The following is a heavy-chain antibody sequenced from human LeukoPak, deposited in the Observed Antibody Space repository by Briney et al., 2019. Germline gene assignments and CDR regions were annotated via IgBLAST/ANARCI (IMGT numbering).Heavy chain of an antibody. CDR3: ASTEKGINWFDP. CDR1: GGSISSSNYY. J-gene: IGHJ5*02. V-gene: IGHV4-39*01. D-gene: IGHD2-15*01. Sequence: SETLSLTCTVSGGSISSSNYYWGWIRQPPGKGLEWIGSTYYSGTTYYNPSLNSRVTISVDMSKNQFSLKLSSETAADTAVYYCASTEKGINWFDPWGQGTLVTVSS. CDR2: TYYSGTT.